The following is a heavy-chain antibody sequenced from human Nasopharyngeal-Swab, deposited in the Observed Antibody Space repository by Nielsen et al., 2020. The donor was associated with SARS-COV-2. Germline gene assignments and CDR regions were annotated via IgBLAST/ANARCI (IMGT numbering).Heavy chain of an antibody. J-gene: IGHJ6*03. CDR1: GYTFTCYD. CDR2: MNPNSGNT. V-gene: IGHV1-8*01. Sequence: GSLKVSCKGSGYTFTCYDINWVRQATGQGLEGMGWMNPNSGNTGYAQKFQGRVTMTRNTSISTAYMELSSLRSEDTAVYYCARLSNYDFWSGYYAYMDVWGKGTTVTVSS. D-gene: IGHD3-3*01. CDR3: ARLSNYDFWSGYYAYMDV.